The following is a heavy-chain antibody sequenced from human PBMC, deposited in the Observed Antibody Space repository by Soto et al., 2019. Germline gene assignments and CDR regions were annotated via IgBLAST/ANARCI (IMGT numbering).Heavy chain of an antibody. CDR3: AKDGSHTFDY. J-gene: IGHJ4*02. V-gene: IGHV3-30*18. CDR2: MSYDGSNE. Sequence: QVQLVESGGGVVQPGRSLRLSCAASGFTFRHYAMHWVRQAPGKGLEWVALMSYDGSNEYYADSVKGRFTISRDNSKNTLYLQMNSLRAEDTSVYYCAKDGSHTFDYWGQGTLVTVSS. D-gene: IGHD1-26*01. CDR1: GFTFRHYA.